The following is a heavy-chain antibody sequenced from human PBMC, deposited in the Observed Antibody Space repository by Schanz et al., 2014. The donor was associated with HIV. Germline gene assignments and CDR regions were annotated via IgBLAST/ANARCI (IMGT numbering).Heavy chain of an antibody. D-gene: IGHD6-13*01. V-gene: IGHV3-23*01. CDR1: GFTFNNYA. J-gene: IGHJ1*01. CDR3: AKDTTAAGRGYFQH. Sequence: EVQLLEFGGGLVRPGESLRLSCLASGFTFNNYAMSWVRQAPGKGLEWVSGISGGGGSTYYTDSVKGRFTISRDNSKNTLYLQMNSLRAEDTAVYYCAKDTTAAGRGYFQHWGQGTLVTVSS. CDR2: ISGGGGST.